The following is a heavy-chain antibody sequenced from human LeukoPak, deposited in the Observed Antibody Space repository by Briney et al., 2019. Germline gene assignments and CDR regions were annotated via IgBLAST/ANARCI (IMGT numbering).Heavy chain of an antibody. D-gene: IGHD6-25*01. V-gene: IGHV3-53*01. CDR1: EFTVSSNY. CDR2: IYRDGST. J-gene: IGHJ3*02. CDR3: ARVEAAYDAFDI. Sequence: GGSLRLSCIASEFTVSSNYMSWVRQAPGKGLEWASIIYRDGSTYYADSVKGRFTISRDNSKNTVYLQMNSLRAEDTAVYYCARVEAAYDAFDIWGQGTMVTVSS.